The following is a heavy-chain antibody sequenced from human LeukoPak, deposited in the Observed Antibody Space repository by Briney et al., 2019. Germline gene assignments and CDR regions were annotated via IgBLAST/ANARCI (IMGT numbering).Heavy chain of an antibody. CDR1: GYTFTSYA. CDR2: INTNTGNP. J-gene: IGHJ5*02. D-gene: IGHD3-22*01. V-gene: IGHV7-4-1*02. Sequence: VASVKVSCKASGYTFTSYAMNWVRQAPGQGLEWMGSINTNTGNPTYAQGFTGRFVFSLDTSVSAAYLQISSLKAEDTAVYYCARVPRLYYYDSSGYYLWFDPWGQGTLVTVSS. CDR3: ARVPRLYYYDSSGYYLWFDP.